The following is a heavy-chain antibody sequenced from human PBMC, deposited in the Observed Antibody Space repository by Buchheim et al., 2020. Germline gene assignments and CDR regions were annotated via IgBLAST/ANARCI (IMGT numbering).Heavy chain of an antibody. V-gene: IGHV3-33*01. J-gene: IGHJ5*02. D-gene: IGHD6-19*01. CDR3: ASDTPLIAVAGTGWFDP. CDR1: GFTFSSYG. Sequence: QVQLVESGGGVVQPGRSLRLSCAASGFTFSSYGMHWVRQAPGKGLEWVAVIWYDGSNKYYADSVKGRFTISRDNSKNTLYRQMNSLRAEDTAVYYCASDTPLIAVAGTGWFDPWGQGTL. CDR2: IWYDGSNK.